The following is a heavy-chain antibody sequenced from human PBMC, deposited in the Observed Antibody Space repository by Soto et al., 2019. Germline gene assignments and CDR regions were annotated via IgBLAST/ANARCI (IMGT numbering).Heavy chain of an antibody. CDR2: IYPGDSDT. J-gene: IGHJ6*02. Sequence: GESLKISCKGSGYSFTSYWIGWVRQMPGKGLEWMGIIYPGDSDTRYSPSFQGQVTISADKSISTAYLQWSSLKASDTAMYYCAGPRGDYRNGRQTAGLDVWGQGTTVTVSS. V-gene: IGHV5-51*01. CDR3: AGPRGDYRNGRQTAGLDV. CDR1: GYSFTSYW. D-gene: IGHD4-4*01.